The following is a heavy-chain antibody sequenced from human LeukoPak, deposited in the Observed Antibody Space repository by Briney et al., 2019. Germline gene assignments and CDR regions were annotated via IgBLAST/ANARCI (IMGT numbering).Heavy chain of an antibody. CDR1: GFTFTTYW. CDR3: ARWGGGFDY. CDR2: INQEGSVK. Sequence: GGSLRLSCAASGFTFTTYWMSWVREAPGKGLEWVANINQEGSVKYFVDSVKGRFTISRDNAQNSLFLQMNSLRAEDTAVYYCARWGGGFDYWGQGTLVTVSS. D-gene: IGHD3-16*01. V-gene: IGHV3-7*04. J-gene: IGHJ4*02.